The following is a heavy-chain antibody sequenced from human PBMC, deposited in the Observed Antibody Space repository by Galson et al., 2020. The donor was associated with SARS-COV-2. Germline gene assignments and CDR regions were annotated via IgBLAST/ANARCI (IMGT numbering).Heavy chain of an antibody. D-gene: IGHD6-13*01. V-gene: IGHV3-21*01. CDR3: SKAVGTAAVDYWYFDL. J-gene: IGHJ2*01. CDR2: MSSSGSQI. CDR1: GLTFTKYT. Sequence: KIGESLKISCAASGLTFTKYTMNWVRQAPGKGPEWLSSMSSSGSQIFYSASVRGRFTISRDNAKNSLYLEMNSLRAEDTAVYYCSKAVGTAAVDYWYFDLWCRGTLVSVYS.